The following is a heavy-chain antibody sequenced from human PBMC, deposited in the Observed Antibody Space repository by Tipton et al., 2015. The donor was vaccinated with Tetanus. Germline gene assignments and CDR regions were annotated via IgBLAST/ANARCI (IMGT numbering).Heavy chain of an antibody. CDR1: GFTFSSYG. CDR3: AKDNGRSGYDYDDY. D-gene: IGHD5-12*01. Sequence: SLRLSCAASGFTFSSYGMHWVRQAPGKGLEWVAVISYDGSNKYYADSVKGRFTISRDNSKNTLYLQMNSLRAEDTAVYYCAKDNGRSGYDYDDYWGQGPLVTVSS. CDR2: ISYDGSNK. V-gene: IGHV3-30*18. J-gene: IGHJ4*02.